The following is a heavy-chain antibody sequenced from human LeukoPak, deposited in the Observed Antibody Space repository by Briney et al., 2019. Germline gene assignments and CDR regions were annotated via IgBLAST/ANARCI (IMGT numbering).Heavy chain of an antibody. D-gene: IGHD3-16*01. CDR3: ARDVNRAFSRYWGSYYYYYMDV. Sequence: SETLSLTCTVSGGSISSYYWSWIRQPPGKGLEWIGYIYYSGSTNYNPSLKSRVTISVDTPKDQFPLKLSSVTAADTAVYYCARDVNRAFSRYWGSYYYYYMDVWGKGTTVTVSS. CDR2: IYYSGST. J-gene: IGHJ6*03. V-gene: IGHV4-59*12. CDR1: GGSISSYY.